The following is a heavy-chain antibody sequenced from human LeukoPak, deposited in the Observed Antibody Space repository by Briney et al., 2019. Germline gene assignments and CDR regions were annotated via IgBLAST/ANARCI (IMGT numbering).Heavy chain of an antibody. J-gene: IGHJ4*02. D-gene: IGHD6-25*01. CDR1: GYSFDTYW. Sequence: GESLKISCKGSGYSFDTYWSAWVRQMPGKGLEWMGIIYPADSATRYSPSFQGQVTISADKSISTAYLQWSTLEASDTAMYYCARGGGSGFYFDYWGQGTLVTVSS. CDR3: ARGGGSGFYFDY. CDR2: IYPADSAT. V-gene: IGHV5-51*01.